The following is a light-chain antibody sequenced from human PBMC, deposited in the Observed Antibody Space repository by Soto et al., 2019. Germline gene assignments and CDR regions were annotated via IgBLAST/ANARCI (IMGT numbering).Light chain of an antibody. Sequence: DIQMTQSPSTLSASVGDRVTITCRASQSISSWLAWYQQKPGKAPKLLIYDASSLESGVPSRFSGSGSGTEFTLTISRLQPDDFATYCCQQYNSYWTFGQGTKVEMK. CDR2: DAS. CDR1: QSISSW. J-gene: IGKJ1*01. CDR3: QQYNSYWT. V-gene: IGKV1-5*01.